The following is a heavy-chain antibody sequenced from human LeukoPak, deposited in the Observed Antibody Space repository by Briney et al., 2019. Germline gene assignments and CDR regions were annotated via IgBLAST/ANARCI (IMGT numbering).Heavy chain of an antibody. Sequence: PSETLSLTCTVSGASISYNYWSWIRQPPGKGLEWVGYFYYSGSTQYNPSLKSRVTISVDPSKNQFFLKLSSVTAADTAVYYCARDSGYNVNDHDVNAFDIWGQGTMVTIYS. V-gene: IGHV4-59*01. CDR2: FYYSGST. D-gene: IGHD5-24*01. CDR3: ARDSGYNVNDHDVNAFDI. CDR1: GASISYNY. J-gene: IGHJ3*02.